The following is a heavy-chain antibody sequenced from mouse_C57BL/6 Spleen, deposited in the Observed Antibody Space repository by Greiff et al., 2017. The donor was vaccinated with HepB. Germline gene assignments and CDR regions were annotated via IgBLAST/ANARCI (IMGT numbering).Heavy chain of an antibody. D-gene: IGHD1-1*01. CDR3: ASNYYGSSPYFDY. CDR1: GYAFSSSW. CDR2: IYPGDGDT. J-gene: IGHJ2*01. V-gene: IGHV1-82*01. Sequence: VQLQQSGPELVKPGASVKISCKASGYAFSSSWMNWVKQRPGKGLEWIGRIYPGDGDTNYNGKFKGKATLTADKSSSTAYMQLSSLTSEDSAVYFCASNYYGSSPYFDYWGQGTTLTVSS.